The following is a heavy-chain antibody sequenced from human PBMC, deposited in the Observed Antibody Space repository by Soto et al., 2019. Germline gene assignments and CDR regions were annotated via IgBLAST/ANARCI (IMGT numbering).Heavy chain of an antibody. CDR1: GFTFSSYA. V-gene: IGHV3-23*01. CDR2: ISGSGGST. Sequence: GGSLRLSCAASGFTFSSYAMSWVRQAPGKGLEWVSAISGSGGSTYYADSVKGRFTISRDNSKNTLYLQMNSPRAEDTAVYYCAKEIESSWLYYYYYGMDVWGQGTTVTVSS. CDR3: AKEIESSWLYYYYYGMDV. J-gene: IGHJ6*02. D-gene: IGHD6-13*01.